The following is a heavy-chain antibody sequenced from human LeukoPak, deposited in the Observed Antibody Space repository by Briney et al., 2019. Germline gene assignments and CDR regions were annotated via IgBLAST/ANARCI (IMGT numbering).Heavy chain of an antibody. V-gene: IGHV4-31*03. CDR3: AREGEAACGSYLFDF. Sequence: PSETLSLTCTVSGGSISSGGYYWSWIRQYPGKGLEWIGYIYYSGSTYYNPSLKSRVTMSVDTSKNQFSLKLNSVTAADTAVYYCAREGEAACGSYLFDFWGQGTLVTVSS. CDR1: GGSISSGGYY. D-gene: IGHD1-26*01. J-gene: IGHJ4*02. CDR2: IYYSGST.